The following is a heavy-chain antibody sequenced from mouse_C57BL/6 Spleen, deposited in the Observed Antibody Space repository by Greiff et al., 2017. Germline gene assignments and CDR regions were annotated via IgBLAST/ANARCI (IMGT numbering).Heavy chain of an antibody. V-gene: IGHV5-4*01. Sequence: EVQVVESGGGLVKPGGSLKLSCAASGFTFSSYAMSWVRQTPEKRLEWVATISDGGSYTYYPDNVKGRFTISRDNAKNNLYLQMSHLKSEDTAMYYCARLYDGYFGFDYWGQGTTLTVSS. D-gene: IGHD2-3*01. CDR3: ARLYDGYFGFDY. CDR2: ISDGGSYT. J-gene: IGHJ2*01. CDR1: GFTFSSYA.